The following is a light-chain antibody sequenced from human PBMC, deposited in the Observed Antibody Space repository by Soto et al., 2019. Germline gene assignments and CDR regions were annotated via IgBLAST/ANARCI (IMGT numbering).Light chain of an antibody. CDR1: SSDVGSYDR. V-gene: IGLV2-18*02. Sequence: QSALTQPPSVSGSPGQSVTISCTGTSSDVGSYDRVSWYQQSPGTAPKVIIFEVSNRPSGVPDRFSGSKSGNTASLTISGLQAEDEADYYCSSHTNISPLFGGGTKLTVL. J-gene: IGLJ2*01. CDR3: SSHTNISPL. CDR2: EVS.